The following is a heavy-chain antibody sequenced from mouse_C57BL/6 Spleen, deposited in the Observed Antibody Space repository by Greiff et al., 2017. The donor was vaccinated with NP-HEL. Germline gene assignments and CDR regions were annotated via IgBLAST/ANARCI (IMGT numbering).Heavy chain of an antibody. CDR2: IDPENGDT. J-gene: IGHJ3*01. CDR1: GFNIKDDY. V-gene: IGHV14-4*01. Sequence: VQLKQSGAELVRPGASVKLSCTASGFNIKDDYMHWVKQRPEQGLEWIGWIDPENGDTEYASKFQGKATITADTSSNTAYLQLSSLTSEDTAVYYCTTSYVRAYWGQGTLVTVSA. CDR3: TTSYVRAY.